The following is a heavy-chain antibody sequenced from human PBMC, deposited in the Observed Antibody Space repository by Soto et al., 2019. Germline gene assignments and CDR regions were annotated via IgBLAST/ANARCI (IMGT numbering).Heavy chain of an antibody. Sequence: SETLSLTCTVSGGSISSDYWSWIRQSPGKGLEWIGYIYNSGDTNHNPSLKSRVSASIDTSKNKLSLNLTSVTAADTAVYYCARHILAAKGFDYWGQGTLVTVSS. J-gene: IGHJ4*02. CDR1: GGSISSDY. CDR3: ARHILAAKGFDY. V-gene: IGHV4-59*08. CDR2: IYNSGDT. D-gene: IGHD3-9*01.